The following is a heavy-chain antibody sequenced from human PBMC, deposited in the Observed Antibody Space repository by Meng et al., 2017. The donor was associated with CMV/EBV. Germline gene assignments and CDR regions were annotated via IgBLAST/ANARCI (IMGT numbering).Heavy chain of an antibody. Sequence: QFGAEGKKPGPSVDVCGKAYGGTFCSYANSWVQQAPGQGLEWMGGINPIFGPANYAQKFQGRVTITADESTSTAYMELSSLRSEDTAVYYCARIYDSSGYYNYYFDYWGQGTLVTVSS. CDR3: ARIYDSSGYYNYYFDY. D-gene: IGHD3-22*01. V-gene: IGHV1-69*01. CDR2: INPIFGPA. CDR1: GGTFCSYA. J-gene: IGHJ4*02.